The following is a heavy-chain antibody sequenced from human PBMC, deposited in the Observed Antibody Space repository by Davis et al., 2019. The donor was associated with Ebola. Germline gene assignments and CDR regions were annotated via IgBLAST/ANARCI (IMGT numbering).Heavy chain of an antibody. V-gene: IGHV4-34*01. D-gene: IGHD2-2*01. CDR3: ARGRRVVVVPAAADYYYYMDV. Sequence: PSETLSLTCAVYGGSFSGYYWSWIRQPPGKGLEWIGEINHSGSTNYNPALKSRVTISVDTSKNQFSLKLSSVTAADTAVYYCARGRRVVVVPAAADYYYYMDVWGKGTTVTVSS. CDR1: GGSFSGYY. CDR2: INHSGST. J-gene: IGHJ6*03.